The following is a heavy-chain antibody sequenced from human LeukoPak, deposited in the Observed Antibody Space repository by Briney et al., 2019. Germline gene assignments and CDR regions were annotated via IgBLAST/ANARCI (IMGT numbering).Heavy chain of an antibody. J-gene: IGHJ3*02. CDR3: ARDGGALRGDAFDI. D-gene: IGHD3-16*01. CDR1: GYTFTGYY. CDR2: INPNSGGT. V-gene: IGHV1-2*06. Sequence: ASVKVSCKASGYTFTGYYMHWVRQAPGQGLEWMGRINPNSGGTNYAQKFQGRVTMTRDTSISTAYMELSSLRSEDTAVYYCARDGGALRGDAFDIWGQGTMVTVSS.